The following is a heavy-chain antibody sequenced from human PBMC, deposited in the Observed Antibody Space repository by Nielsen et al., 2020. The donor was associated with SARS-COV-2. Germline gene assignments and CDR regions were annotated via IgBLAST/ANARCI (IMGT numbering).Heavy chain of an antibody. CDR3: ARAERITKGGYGMDV. V-gene: IGHV3-48*03. J-gene: IGHJ6*02. D-gene: IGHD3-10*01. Sequence: GGSLRLSCAASGFTFSSYEMNWVRQAPGKGLEWVSYISSSGSSIYYADSVKGRFTISRDNAENSLYLHMNSLRAEDTAVYYCARAERITKGGYGMDVWGQGTTVTVSS. CDR2: ISSSGSSI. CDR1: GFTFSSYE.